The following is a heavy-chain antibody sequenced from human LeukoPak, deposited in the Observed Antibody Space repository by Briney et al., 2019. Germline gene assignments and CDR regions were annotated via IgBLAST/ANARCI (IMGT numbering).Heavy chain of an antibody. V-gene: IGHV1-8*01. Sequence: GASVKVSCKASGYTFTSYDINWGRQAPGQGLEWMGWMNPNSGNTGYAQKFQGRVTMTRNTSISTAYMELSSLRSEDTAVYYCARGRGAVAGINYFDCWGQGTLVTVSS. CDR1: GYTFTSYD. CDR3: ARGRGAVAGINYFDC. CDR2: MNPNSGNT. J-gene: IGHJ4*02. D-gene: IGHD6-19*01.